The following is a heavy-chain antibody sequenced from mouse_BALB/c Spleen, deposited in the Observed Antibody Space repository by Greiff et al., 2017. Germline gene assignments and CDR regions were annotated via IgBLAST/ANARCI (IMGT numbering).Heavy chain of an antibody. J-gene: IGHJ1*01. D-gene: IGHD2-14*01. CDR2: ISYSGST. Sequence: EVKLMESGPGLVKPSQSLSLTCTVTGYSITSDYAWNWIRQFPGNKLEWMGYISYSGSTSYNPSLKSRISITRDTSKNQFFLQLNSVTTEDTATYYCARRAYRYDGYFDVWGAGTTVTVSS. CDR1: GYSITSDYA. CDR3: ARRAYRYDGYFDV. V-gene: IGHV3-2*02.